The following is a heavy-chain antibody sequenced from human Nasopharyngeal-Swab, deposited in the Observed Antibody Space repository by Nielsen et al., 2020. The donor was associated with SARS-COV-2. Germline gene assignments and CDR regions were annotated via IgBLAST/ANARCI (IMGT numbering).Heavy chain of an antibody. CDR3: ASRGEYYDFWSPHPGGYGMDV. CDR1: GGTFSSYA. V-gene: IGHV1-69*06. Sequence: SVKASCKASGGTFSSYAISWERQAPGQGLEWMGGIIPIFGTANYAQKFQGRVTITADKSTSTAYMELSSLRSEDTAVYYCASRGEYYDFWSPHPGGYGMDVWGQGTTVTVSS. J-gene: IGHJ6*02. CDR2: IIPIFGTA. D-gene: IGHD3-3*01.